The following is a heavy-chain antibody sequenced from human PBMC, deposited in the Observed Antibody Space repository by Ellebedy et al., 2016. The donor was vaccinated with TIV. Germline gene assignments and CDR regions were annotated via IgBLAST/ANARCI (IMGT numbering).Heavy chain of an antibody. CDR2: INHSGST. Sequence: GSLRLSXTVPGGSISSYYWSWIRQPPGKGLEWIGEINHSGSTNYNPSLKSRVTISVDTSKNQFSLKLSSVTAADTAVYYCARGRKVFWSLYYYYYMDVWGKGTTVTVSS. V-gene: IGHV4-34*01. CDR1: GGSISSYY. D-gene: IGHD3-3*01. J-gene: IGHJ6*03. CDR3: ARGRKVFWSLYYYYYMDV.